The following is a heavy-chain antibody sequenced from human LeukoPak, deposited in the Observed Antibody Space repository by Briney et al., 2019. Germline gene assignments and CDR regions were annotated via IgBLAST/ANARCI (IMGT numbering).Heavy chain of an antibody. CDR3: ARPHCGGDCFSDY. Sequence: RESLKISCKDSGYSFTTYWIGWVRQMPGKGLEWMGIIYPGDSETRYRPSFQGQVTISVDKSISTAYLQWSSLKASDTAMYYCARPHCGGDCFSDYWGQGTLVTVSS. D-gene: IGHD2-21*02. J-gene: IGHJ4*02. CDR2: IYPGDSET. V-gene: IGHV5-51*01. CDR1: GYSFTTYW.